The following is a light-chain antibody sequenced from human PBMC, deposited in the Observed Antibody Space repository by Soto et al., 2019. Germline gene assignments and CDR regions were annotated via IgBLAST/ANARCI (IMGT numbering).Light chain of an antibody. J-gene: IGKJ1*01. Sequence: DIQMTQSPSSLSASVGDRVTITCQANQDIGNYLNWYQQKPGKAPKLLIYDASHLEPGVPSRFSGSGSWTDFTFTISGLQSEDIATYYCQQYDNLPSRTFGQGTKVEIE. CDR3: QQYDNLPSRT. CDR2: DAS. V-gene: IGKV1-33*01. CDR1: QDIGNY.